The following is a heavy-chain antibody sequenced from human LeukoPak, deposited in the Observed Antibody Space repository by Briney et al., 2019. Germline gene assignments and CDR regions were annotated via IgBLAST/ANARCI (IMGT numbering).Heavy chain of an antibody. Sequence: PGGSLRLSCAASGFTFSNAWLHWVRQAPGKGLEWVGRIKSNLYLGATEFAAPVNGRFTMSRDDSKNMFYLQMASLKTDDTAMYYCATDWGSAKYSLRAFDLWGQGTMVVVSS. CDR1: GFTFSNAW. CDR2: IKSNLYLGAT. D-gene: IGHD3-16*01. J-gene: IGHJ3*01. V-gene: IGHV3-15*07. CDR3: ATDWGSAKYSLRAFDL.